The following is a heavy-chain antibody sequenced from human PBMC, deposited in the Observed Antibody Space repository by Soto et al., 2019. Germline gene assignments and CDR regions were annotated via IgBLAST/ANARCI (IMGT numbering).Heavy chain of an antibody. Sequence: PGESLKISCKGSGYSFTSYWIGWVRQMPGKGLEWMGIIYPGDSDTRYSPSFQGQVTISADKSISTAYLQWSSLKASDTAMYYCARLPIVIKARLYGMDVWGQGTTVTVYS. J-gene: IGHJ6*02. CDR1: GYSFTSYW. V-gene: IGHV5-51*01. CDR3: ARLPIVIKARLYGMDV. CDR2: IYPGDSDT. D-gene: IGHD2-8*01.